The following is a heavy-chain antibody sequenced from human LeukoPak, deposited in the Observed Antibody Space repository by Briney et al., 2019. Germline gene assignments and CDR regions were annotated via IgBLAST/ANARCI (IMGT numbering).Heavy chain of an antibody. J-gene: IGHJ6*02. D-gene: IGHD4-23*01. CDR3: ARGNSRWSTPSSSYYYRVDV. CDR1: GGTLSTYS. Sequence: ASVKVSFKASGGTLSTYSISWVRQAPGQGLEWMGGIIPIFNTKNYAQRFQDRVILTADESTSTAYMELSSLRSEDTAVYYCARGNSRWSTPSSSYYYRVDVWGQGTTVAVSS. CDR2: IIPIFNTK. V-gene: IGHV1-69*13.